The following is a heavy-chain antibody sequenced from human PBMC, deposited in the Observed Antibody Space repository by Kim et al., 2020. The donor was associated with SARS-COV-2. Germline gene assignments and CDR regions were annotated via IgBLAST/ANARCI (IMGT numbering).Heavy chain of an antibody. D-gene: IGHD5-18*01. V-gene: IGHV3-23*01. Sequence: GGSLRLSCAASGFTFSSYAKNWVRQAPGKGLEWVSAISGSGGSTYYADSVKGRFTISRDNSKNTLYLQMNSLRAEDTAVYYCATRLRGDTAPGGYWGQGTLVTVSS. CDR1: GFTFSSYA. CDR3: ATRLRGDTAPGGY. CDR2: ISGSGGST. J-gene: IGHJ4*02.